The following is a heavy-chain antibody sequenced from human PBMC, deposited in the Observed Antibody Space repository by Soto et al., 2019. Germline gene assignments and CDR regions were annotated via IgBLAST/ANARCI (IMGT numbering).Heavy chain of an antibody. CDR2: INQDGSPK. CDR1: GFTFTNNV. J-gene: IGHJ4*02. D-gene: IGHD1-26*01. Sequence: EVQLVESGGGLVQPGGSLRLSCAASGFTFTNNVMSWVRQAPGKGLEWVANINQDGSPKYYVDSVKGRFTISRDNAKRSFYLQLNILRVEDTAVYYCARWDWAFDYWGQGTPVTVTS. V-gene: IGHV3-7*01. CDR3: ARWDWAFDY.